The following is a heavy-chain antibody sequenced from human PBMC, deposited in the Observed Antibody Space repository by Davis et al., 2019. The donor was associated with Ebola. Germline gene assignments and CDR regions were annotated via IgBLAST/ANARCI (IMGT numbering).Heavy chain of an antibody. CDR1: GFTFSSYA. CDR3: ARDTIEYSSSSLFYYYALDV. D-gene: IGHD6-6*01. Sequence: PGGSLRLSCAASGFTFSSYAMSWVRQAPGKGLKWVSAISGSGGSTYYADSVKGRFTISRDNSKNTLYLQMNSLRAEDTAVYYCARDTIEYSSSSLFYYYALDVWGKGTTVTVSS. J-gene: IGHJ6*04. V-gene: IGHV3-23*01. CDR2: ISGSGGST.